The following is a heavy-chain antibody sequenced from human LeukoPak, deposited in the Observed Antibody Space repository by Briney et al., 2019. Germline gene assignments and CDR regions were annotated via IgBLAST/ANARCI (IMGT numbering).Heavy chain of an antibody. CDR1: GFTVSSNY. Sequence: LAGGSLRLSCAASGFTVSSNYMSWVRQAPGKGLEWVSVIYSGGSTYYADSVKGRFTISRDNSKNTLYLQMNSLRAEDTAVYYCAKDQKWDTSDWGQGTLVTVSS. J-gene: IGHJ4*02. V-gene: IGHV3-66*01. CDR2: IYSGGST. D-gene: IGHD1-26*01. CDR3: AKDQKWDTSD.